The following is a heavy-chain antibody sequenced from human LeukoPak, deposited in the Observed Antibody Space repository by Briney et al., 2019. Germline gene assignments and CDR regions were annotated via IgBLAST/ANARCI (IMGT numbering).Heavy chain of an antibody. CDR2: ISSSSSTI. J-gene: IGHJ4*02. D-gene: IGHD3-16*01. CDR3: AREFATSFDY. Sequence: GGSLRLSCAASGFTFSSYSMNWVRQAPGKGLEWVSYISSSSSTIYYADSVKGRFTISRDNAKNTLYLQMNSLRAEDTAVYYCAREFATSFDYWGRGTLVTVSS. V-gene: IGHV3-48*04. CDR1: GFTFSSYS.